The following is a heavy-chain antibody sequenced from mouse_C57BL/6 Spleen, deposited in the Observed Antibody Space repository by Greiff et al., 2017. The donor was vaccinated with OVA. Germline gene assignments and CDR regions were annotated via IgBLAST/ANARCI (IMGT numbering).Heavy chain of an antibody. CDR3: ARGENYSNWFAY. V-gene: IGHV3-6*01. CDR1: GYSITSGYY. J-gene: IGHJ3*01. CDR2: ISYDGSN. D-gene: IGHD2-5*01. Sequence: EVQLQQSGPGLVKPSQSLSLTCSVTGYSITSGYYWNWIRQFPGNKLEWMGYISYDGSNNYNPSLKNRISITRDTSKNQFFLKLNSVTTEDTATYYCARGENYSNWFAYWGQGTLVTVSA.